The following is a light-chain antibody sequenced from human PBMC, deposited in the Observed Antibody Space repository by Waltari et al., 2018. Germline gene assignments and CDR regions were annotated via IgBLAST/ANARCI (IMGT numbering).Light chain of an antibody. CDR1: SSDVGGYNY. CDR2: DVS. Sequence: QSALTQPASVSGSPGQSITISCTGTSSDVGGYNYVSWYQQHPGKAPKLMIYDVSNRPSGLSNRFSGSKSGNTASLTISRLQGEDEADYYCSSYTSSSTLVFGGGTKLTVL. J-gene: IGLJ2*01. CDR3: SSYTSSSTLV. V-gene: IGLV2-14*03.